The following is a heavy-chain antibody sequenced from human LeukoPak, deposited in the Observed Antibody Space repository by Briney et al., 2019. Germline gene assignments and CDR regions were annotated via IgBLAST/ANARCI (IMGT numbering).Heavy chain of an antibody. V-gene: IGHV1-2*02. D-gene: IGHD6-13*01. Sequence: ASVKVSCKASGYTFAGYYMHWVRQAPGQGLEWMGWINPNSGGTNYAQKFQGRVTMTRDTSISTAYMELSRLRSDDTAVYYCARSYSSSWYTFDYWGQGTLVTVSS. J-gene: IGHJ4*02. CDR2: INPNSGGT. CDR1: GYTFAGYY. CDR3: ARSYSSSWYTFDY.